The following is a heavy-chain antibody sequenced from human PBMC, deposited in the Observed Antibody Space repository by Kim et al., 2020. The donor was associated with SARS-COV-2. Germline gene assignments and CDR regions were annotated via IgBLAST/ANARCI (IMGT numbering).Heavy chain of an antibody. CDR1: GYTFTSYY. V-gene: IGHV1-46*01. J-gene: IGHJ4*02. CDR2: INPSGGST. CDR3: ARESPSPLIAAAGIYFDY. D-gene: IGHD6-13*01. Sequence: ASVKVSCKASGYTFTSYYMHWVRQAPGQGLEWMGIINPSGGSTSYAQKFQGRVTMTRDTSTSTVYMELSSLRSEDTAVYYCARESPSPLIAAAGIYFDYWGQGTLVTVSS.